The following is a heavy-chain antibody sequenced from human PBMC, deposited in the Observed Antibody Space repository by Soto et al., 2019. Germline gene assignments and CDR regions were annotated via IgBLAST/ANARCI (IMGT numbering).Heavy chain of an antibody. CDR3: ARDRLVVTQNYGMDV. V-gene: IGHV3-33*01. CDR1: GFTFSSYG. CDR2: IWYDGSNK. Sequence: QVQLVESGGGVVQPGRSLRLSCAASGFTFSSYGMHWVRQAPGKGLEWVAVIWYDGSNKYYADSVKGRFTISRDNSKNKLYLQMNSLRAEDTAVYYCARDRLVVTQNYGMDVWGQGTTVTVSS. D-gene: IGHD2-21*02. J-gene: IGHJ6*02.